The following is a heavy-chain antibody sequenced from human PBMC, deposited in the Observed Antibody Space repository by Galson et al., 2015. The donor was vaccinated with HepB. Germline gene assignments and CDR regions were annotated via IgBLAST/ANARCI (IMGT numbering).Heavy chain of an antibody. CDR1: GFTFGDYA. Sequence: SLRLSCAASGFTFGDYAMSWFRQAPGKGLEWVGFIRSKAYGGTTEYAASVKGRFTISRDDSKSIAYLQMNSLKTEDTAVYYCTRVAVSRYYDILTGYYQNFDYWGQGTLVTVSS. D-gene: IGHD3-9*01. J-gene: IGHJ4*02. CDR3: TRVAVSRYYDILTGYYQNFDY. CDR2: IRSKAYGGTT. V-gene: IGHV3-49*03.